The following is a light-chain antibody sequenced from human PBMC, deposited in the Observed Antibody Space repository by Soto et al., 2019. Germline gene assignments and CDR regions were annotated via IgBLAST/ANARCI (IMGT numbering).Light chain of an antibody. CDR2: ENI. V-gene: IGLV1-51*02. CDR3: VTWDNSLSAWV. J-gene: IGLJ1*01. CDR1: SSNIGNNY. Sequence: QSVLTQPPSVSAAPGQKVTISCSGSSSNIGNNYVSWYQQLPGTAPKLLIYENIKRPSGIPDRFSGSKSGTSATLGITGLQTGDEAYYYCVTWDNSLSAWVFGDGTKVXXL.